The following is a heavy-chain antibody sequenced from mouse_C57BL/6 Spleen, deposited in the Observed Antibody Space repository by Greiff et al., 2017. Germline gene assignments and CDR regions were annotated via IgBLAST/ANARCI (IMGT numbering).Heavy chain of an antibody. D-gene: IGHD1-1*01. V-gene: IGHV1-64*01. CDR3: ARKGGSSYFDY. CDR1: GYTFTSYW. Sequence: QVQLQQPGGELVKPGASVKLSCKASGYTFTSYWMHWVKQRPGQGLEWIGMIHPNSGSTNYNEKFKSKATLTVDKSSSTAYMQLSSLTSEDSAVYYCARKGGSSYFDYWGQGTTLTVSS. J-gene: IGHJ2*01. CDR2: IHPNSGST.